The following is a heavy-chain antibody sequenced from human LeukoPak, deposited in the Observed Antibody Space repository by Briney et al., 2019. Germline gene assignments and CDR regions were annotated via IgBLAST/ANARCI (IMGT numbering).Heavy chain of an antibody. Sequence: ASVKVSCKTSGYTFTGYYIHLLRQAPGQGLEWMAWFDPNSGGTNYAHKFQGRVTMTRDTSISTAYMEVSSLRSDDTAVYYCARELIDFHDHTNKGFFDSWGQGTLVTVSS. J-gene: IGHJ4*02. V-gene: IGHV1-2*02. CDR3: ARELIDFHDHTNKGFFDS. D-gene: IGHD3/OR15-3a*01. CDR2: FDPNSGGT. CDR1: GYTFTGYY.